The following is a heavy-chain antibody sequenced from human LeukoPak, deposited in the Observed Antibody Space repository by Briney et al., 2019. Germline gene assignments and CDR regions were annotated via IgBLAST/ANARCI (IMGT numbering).Heavy chain of an antibody. CDR2: ISYDGSNK. Sequence: GGSLRLSCAASGFTFSSYAMHWVRQAPGKGLEWVAVISYDGSNKYYANSVKGRFTISRDNSKNTLYLQMNSLRAEDTAVYYCARISDTAMVEGAFDIWGQGTMVTVSS. CDR1: GFTFSSYA. CDR3: ARISDTAMVEGAFDI. J-gene: IGHJ3*02. D-gene: IGHD5-18*01. V-gene: IGHV3-30-3*01.